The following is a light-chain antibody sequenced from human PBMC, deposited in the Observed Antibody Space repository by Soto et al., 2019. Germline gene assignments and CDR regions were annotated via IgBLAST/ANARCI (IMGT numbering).Light chain of an antibody. Sequence: QSVLTQPPSVSGAPGQTVTISCTGSSSNIGAGFDVNWYQQFPGTAPKLLISGNSNRPSGVPDRFSGSKSGTSASKSDTSASLAITGLQAEDEADYYCQSFDSSLRGYVFGTGTKVTVL. J-gene: IGLJ1*01. CDR3: QSFDSSLRGYV. V-gene: IGLV1-40*01. CDR2: GNS. CDR1: SSNIGAGFD.